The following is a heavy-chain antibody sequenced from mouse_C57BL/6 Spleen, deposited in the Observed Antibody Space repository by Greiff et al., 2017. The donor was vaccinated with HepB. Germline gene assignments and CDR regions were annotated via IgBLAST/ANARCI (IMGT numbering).Heavy chain of an antibody. CDR2: IYPGSGST. Sequence: QVHVKQPGAELVKPGASVKMSCKASGYTFTSYWITWVKQRPGQGLEWIGDIYPGSGSTNYNEKFKSKATLTVDTSSSTAYMQLSSLTSEDSAVYYCARGDYDYDDYAMDYWGQGTSVTVSS. D-gene: IGHD2-4*01. CDR3: ARGDYDYDDYAMDY. J-gene: IGHJ4*01. CDR1: GYTFTSYW. V-gene: IGHV1-55*01.